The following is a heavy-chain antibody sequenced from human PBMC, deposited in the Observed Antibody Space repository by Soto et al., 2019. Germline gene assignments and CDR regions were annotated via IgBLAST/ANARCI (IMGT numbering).Heavy chain of an antibody. D-gene: IGHD5-12*01. J-gene: IGHJ3*02. CDR3: AREYSGYDPVDAFDI. Sequence: QVQLVESGGGVVQPGRSLRLSCAASGFPFSSYGMHWVRQAPGKGLEWVAVIWYDGSNKYYADSVKGRFTISRDNSKNTLYLQMNSLRAEDTAVYYCAREYSGYDPVDAFDIWGQGTMVTVSS. CDR2: IWYDGSNK. V-gene: IGHV3-33*01. CDR1: GFPFSSYG.